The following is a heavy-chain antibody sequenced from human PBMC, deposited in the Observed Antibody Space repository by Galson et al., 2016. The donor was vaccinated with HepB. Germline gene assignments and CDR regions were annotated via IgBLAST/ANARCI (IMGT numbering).Heavy chain of an antibody. V-gene: IGHV3-23*01. Sequence: SLRLSCAASGFSFSHAWMNWVRQAPGKGLQWVSGISDSGGNTWDADSVKGRFIISRDNSKNTLYLQLNRLRAEDTAVYYCAKVPLGERKVTFGAVRRKKGITFFDHWGQGTLVTVSS. J-gene: IGHJ4*02. CDR1: GFSFSHAW. CDR3: AKVPLGERKVTFGAVRRKKGITFFDH. D-gene: IGHD3-16*01. CDR2: ISDSGGNT.